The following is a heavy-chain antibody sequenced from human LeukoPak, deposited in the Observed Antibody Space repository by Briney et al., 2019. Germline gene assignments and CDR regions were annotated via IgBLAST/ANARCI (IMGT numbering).Heavy chain of an antibody. CDR2: IYPGDSDT. D-gene: IGHD5-12*01. J-gene: IGHJ6*02. V-gene: IGHV5-51*01. CDR1: GYSFTSYW. Sequence: GGSLKISCKGSGYSFTSYWIGWVRQMPGKGLEWMGIIYPGDSDTRYSPSFQGQVTISADKSISTAYLQWSSLKASDTAMYYCARVATGNYYYYGMDVWGQGTTVTVSS. CDR3: ARVATGNYYYYGMDV.